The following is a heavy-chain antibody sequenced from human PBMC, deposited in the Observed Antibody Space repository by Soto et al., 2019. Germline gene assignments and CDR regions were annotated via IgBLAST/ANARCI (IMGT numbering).Heavy chain of an antibody. Sequence: DTLSLTCVDLGGCFIVYYWSWIRQPPGKGLEWIGEINHSGSTNYNPSLKSRVTISVDTSKNQFSLKLSSVTAADTAVYYCASNQIVVVPATPSSFYYYYGMDVWGQGTTVTVSS. CDR1: GGCFIVYY. J-gene: IGHJ6*02. V-gene: IGHV4-34*01. CDR2: INHSGST. CDR3: ASNQIVVVPATPSSFYYYYGMDV. D-gene: IGHD2-2*01.